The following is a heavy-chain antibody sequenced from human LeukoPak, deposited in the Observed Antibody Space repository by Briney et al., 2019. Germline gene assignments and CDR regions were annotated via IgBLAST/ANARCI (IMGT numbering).Heavy chain of an antibody. CDR3: ARGVAIFGVVPYADY. CDR2: IYTSGST. CDR1: GGSISSGSYY. Sequence: SETLSLTCTVSGGSISSGSYYWSWIRQPAGKGLEWIGRIYTSGSTNYNPSLKSRVTISVDTSKNQFSLKLSSVTAADTAVYYCARGVAIFGVVPYADYWGQGTLVTVSP. D-gene: IGHD3-3*01. V-gene: IGHV4-61*02. J-gene: IGHJ4*02.